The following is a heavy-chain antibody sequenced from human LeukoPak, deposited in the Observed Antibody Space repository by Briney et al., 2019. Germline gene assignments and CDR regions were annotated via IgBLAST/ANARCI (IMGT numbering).Heavy chain of an antibody. CDR2: IRWDGGST. CDR3: AKDMRSSSWYYFDY. CDR1: GFTFDDYT. V-gene: IGHV3-43*01. D-gene: IGHD6-13*01. Sequence: GGSLRLSCAASGFTFDDYTMHWVRQAPGKGLEWVSLIRWDGGSTYYADSVKGRFTISRDNSKNSLYLQMNSLRTEDTALYYCAKDMRSSSWYYFDYWGQGTLVTVSS. J-gene: IGHJ4*02.